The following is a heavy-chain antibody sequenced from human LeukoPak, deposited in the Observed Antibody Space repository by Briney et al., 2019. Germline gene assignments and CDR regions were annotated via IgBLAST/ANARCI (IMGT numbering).Heavy chain of an antibody. D-gene: IGHD3-10*01. CDR3: AKRILFRGGAFDY. CDR1: GFTFSSYG. J-gene: IGHJ4*02. CDR2: ISNSADTT. Sequence: GGSLRLSCAASGFTFSSYGMHWVRQAPGKGLEWVSFISNSADTTYYADSVKGRFTISRDNSKNMLYLQMHSLRVEDTAIYYCAKRILFRGGAFDYWGQGTLVTVSS. V-gene: IGHV3-23*01.